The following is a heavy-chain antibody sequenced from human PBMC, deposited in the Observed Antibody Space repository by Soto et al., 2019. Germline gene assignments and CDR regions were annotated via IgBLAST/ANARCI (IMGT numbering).Heavy chain of an antibody. CDR2: IYHSGST. V-gene: IGHV4-30-2*01. Sequence: SETLSLTCAVSGGSISSGGYSWSWIRQPPGKGLEWIGYIYHSGSTYYNPSLKSRVTISVDRSKNQFSLKLSSVTAADTAVYYCARGELELLRVDASDIWGQGTMVTVSS. D-gene: IGHD1-7*01. J-gene: IGHJ3*02. CDR3: ARGELELLRVDASDI. CDR1: GGSISSGGYS.